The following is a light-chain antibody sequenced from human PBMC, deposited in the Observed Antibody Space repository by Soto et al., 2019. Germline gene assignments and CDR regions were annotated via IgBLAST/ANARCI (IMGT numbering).Light chain of an antibody. V-gene: IGKV1-39*01. J-gene: IGKJ2*01. Sequence: DIQMTQSPSSLSVSVGDRVSIHCRASQNIAAYLNWYQQRPGKAPRLLIYGSSDLQSGVPSTFSGRGSGTDFTLTISSLQADDFATYYCQQTYITPYTFGQGTKLQIK. CDR2: GSS. CDR1: QNIAAY. CDR3: QQTYITPYT.